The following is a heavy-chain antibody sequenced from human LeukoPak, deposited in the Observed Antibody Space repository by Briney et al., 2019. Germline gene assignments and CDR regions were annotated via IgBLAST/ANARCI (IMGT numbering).Heavy chain of an antibody. CDR3: ARDQLIAAAGTGAPDY. V-gene: IGHV4-31*03. D-gene: IGHD6-13*01. J-gene: IGHJ4*02. CDR1: GGSISSGGYY. Sequence: SETLSLTCTVSGGSISSGGYYWSWIRQHPGKGLEWIGYIYYSGSTYYNPSLKSRVTISVDTSKNQFSLKLSSVTAADTAVYYCARDQLIAAAGTGAPDYWGQGTLVTVSS. CDR2: IYYSGST.